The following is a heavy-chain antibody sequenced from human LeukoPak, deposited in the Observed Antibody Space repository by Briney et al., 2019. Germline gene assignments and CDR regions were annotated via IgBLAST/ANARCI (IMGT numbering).Heavy chain of an antibody. CDR3: ARSLRSNLNFDY. Sequence: SETLSLTCTVSGGSISSYYWSWIRQPPGKGLEWIGYIYTSGSTNYNPSLKSRVTISIDTSKNQFSLKLTSVTAADTAVYYCARSLRSNLNFDYWGQGTLVTVSS. J-gene: IGHJ4*02. CDR2: IYTSGST. CDR1: GGSISSYY. V-gene: IGHV4-4*09.